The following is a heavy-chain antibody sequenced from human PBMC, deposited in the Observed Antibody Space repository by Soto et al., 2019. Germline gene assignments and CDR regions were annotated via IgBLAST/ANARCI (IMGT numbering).Heavy chain of an antibody. D-gene: IGHD3-10*01. CDR1: GFTFSNAW. CDR2: IKRKTDGGTT. V-gene: IGHV3-15*01. J-gene: IGHJ3*02. CDR3: TTDLVWASGSYFNDAFDI. Sequence: GGSLRLSCAASGFTFSNAWMSWVRQAPGKGLEWVGRIKRKTDGGTTDYAAHEKGRFTISRDDSKNTLYLQMNSLKTEDAAVYYCTTDLVWASGSYFNDAFDIWGQGTMVTVSS.